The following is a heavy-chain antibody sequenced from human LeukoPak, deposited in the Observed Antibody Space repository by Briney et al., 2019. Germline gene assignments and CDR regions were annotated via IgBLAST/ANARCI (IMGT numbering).Heavy chain of an antibody. D-gene: IGHD2-2*02. Sequence: GGSLRLSCATSGFTFSSYWMHWVRQAPGKGLVWVSRINGDGSSTSYADSVKGRFTISRDNAKNTLYLQMNSLRAEDTAVYYCATPPTIHGYWGQGTLVTVSS. CDR2: INGDGSST. CDR1: GFTFSSYW. V-gene: IGHV3-74*01. CDR3: ATPPTIHGY. J-gene: IGHJ4*02.